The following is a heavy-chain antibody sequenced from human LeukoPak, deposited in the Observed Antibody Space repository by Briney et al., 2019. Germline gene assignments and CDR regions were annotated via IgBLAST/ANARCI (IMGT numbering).Heavy chain of an antibody. V-gene: IGHV4-4*02. J-gene: IGHJ4*02. CDR1: GGSISTTNW. D-gene: IGHD5-18*01. Sequence: SGTLSLTCDVSGGSISTTNWWTWVRQPPGKGLEWIGEIHYGGSATYNPSLKSRVTISVDTSKNQFSLKLSSVTAADTAVYYCARDLTRGYSYGSAHTAFDYWGQGTLVTVSS. CDR3: ARDLTRGYSYGSAHTAFDY. CDR2: IHYGGSA.